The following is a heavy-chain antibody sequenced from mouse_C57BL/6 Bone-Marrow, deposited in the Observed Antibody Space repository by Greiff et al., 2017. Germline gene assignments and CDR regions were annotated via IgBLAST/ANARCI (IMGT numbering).Heavy chain of an antibody. CDR3: TRNYYGRRNDY. D-gene: IGHD1-1*01. Sequence: VQLQQSGAELVRPGASVTLSCKASGYTFTDYEMHWVKQTPVHGLEWIGAIDPETGGTAYNQKFKGKAILTADKSSSTAYMELRSLTSEDSAVYYCTRNYYGRRNDYWGQGTTLTVSS. CDR1: GYTFTDYE. V-gene: IGHV1-15*01. J-gene: IGHJ2*01. CDR2: IDPETGGT.